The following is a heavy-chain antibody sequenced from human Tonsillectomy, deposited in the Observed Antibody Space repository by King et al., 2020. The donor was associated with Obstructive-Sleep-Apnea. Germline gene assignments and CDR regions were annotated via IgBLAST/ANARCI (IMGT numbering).Heavy chain of an antibody. V-gene: IGHV3-33*01. J-gene: IGHJ4*02. CDR1: GLTFSNYG. CDR2: IWNDGNDI. Sequence: VQLVESGGGVVQPGRSLRLSCVASGLTFSNYGMHWVRQAPGKGLEWGGVIWNDGNDIYYADSLKGRFTISRDNSKKTLYLQMNSLRADDKAVYYCARDPYYYAKGYFDYGGQGTLVTVSS. D-gene: IGHD3-10*01. CDR3: ARDPYYYAKGYFDY.